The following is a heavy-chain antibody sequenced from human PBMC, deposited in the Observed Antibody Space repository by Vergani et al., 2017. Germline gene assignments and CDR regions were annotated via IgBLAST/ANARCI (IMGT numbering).Heavy chain of an antibody. D-gene: IGHD6-19*01. J-gene: IGHJ4*02. CDR2: ISGSGGST. CDR3: AKGIASGWYYFDY. CDR1: GFTFSSYA. Sequence: EVQLLESGGGLVQPGGSLRLSCAASGFTFSSYAMSWVRKAPGKGLEWVSAISGSGGSTYYADSVKGRFTISRDNSKNTLYLQMNSLRAEDTAVYYCAKGIASGWYYFDYWGQGTLVTVSS. V-gene: IGHV3-23*01.